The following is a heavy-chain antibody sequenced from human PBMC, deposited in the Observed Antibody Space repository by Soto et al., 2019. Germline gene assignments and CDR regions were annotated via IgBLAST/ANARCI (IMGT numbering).Heavy chain of an antibody. Sequence: PGESLKISCEGSGYGFSNYWLGWVRQKSGTGLEWMGIIFPRDSDTKYNPSLQGQVSISADNSVATAYLHLSSLKPSDSAIYYCARHLYTNANGNLFVDFWGQGTPVTVSS. D-gene: IGHD2-8*01. CDR1: GYGFSNYW. J-gene: IGHJ4*02. CDR3: ARHLYTNANGNLFVDF. CDR2: IFPRDSDT. V-gene: IGHV5-51*01.